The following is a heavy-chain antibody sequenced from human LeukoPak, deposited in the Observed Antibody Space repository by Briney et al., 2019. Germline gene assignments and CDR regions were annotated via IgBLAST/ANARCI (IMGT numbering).Heavy chain of an antibody. CDR1: GESFSGHY. D-gene: IGHD3-22*01. Sequence: SETLSLTCAVYGESFSGHYWSWIRQPPGKGLEWIGEINHSGSTNYNPSLKSRVTISVDTSKNQFSLKLSSVTAADTAVYYCARATSRGSGYLRFDYWGQGTLVTVSS. CDR3: ARATSRGSGYLRFDY. CDR2: INHSGST. J-gene: IGHJ4*02. V-gene: IGHV4-34*01.